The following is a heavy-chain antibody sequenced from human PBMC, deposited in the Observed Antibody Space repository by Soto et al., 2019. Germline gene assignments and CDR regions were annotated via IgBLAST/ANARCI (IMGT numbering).Heavy chain of an antibody. D-gene: IGHD3-22*01. CDR3: ARSGDSSGYFHSTPFDY. CDR1: GYTFTSYY. CDR2: INPSGGST. V-gene: IGHV1-46*01. Sequence: ASVKVSCKASGYTFTSYYMHLVRQAPGQGLEWMGIINPSGGSTSYAQKFQGRVTMTRDTSTSTVYMELSSLRSEDTAVYYCARSGDSSGYFHSTPFDYWGQGTLVTVSS. J-gene: IGHJ4*02.